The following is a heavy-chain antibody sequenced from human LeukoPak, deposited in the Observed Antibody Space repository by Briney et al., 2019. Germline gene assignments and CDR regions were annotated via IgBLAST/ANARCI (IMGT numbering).Heavy chain of an antibody. CDR3: ARDNNWNSGYFDY. D-gene: IGHD1-1*01. J-gene: IGHJ4*02. CDR1: GFTFSSYS. CDR2: ISSSSSYI. V-gene: IGHV3-21*01. Sequence: GGSLRLSSAASGFTFSSYSMNWVRQAPGKGLEWVSSISSSSSYIYYADSVKGRFTISRDNAKNSLYLQMNSLRAEDTAVYYCARDNNWNSGYFDYWGQGTLVTVSS.